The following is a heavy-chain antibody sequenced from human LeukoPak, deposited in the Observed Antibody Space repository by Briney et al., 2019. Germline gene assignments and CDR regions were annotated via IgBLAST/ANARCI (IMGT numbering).Heavy chain of an antibody. J-gene: IGHJ4*02. CDR3: ARVRCSGGGCFYNFDY. CDR2: FDTLDGLT. D-gene: IGHD2-15*01. CDR1: GFIFSNYA. Sequence: GGSLRLSCAASGFIFSNYAMSWVRQAPGKGLEWVSSFDTLDGLTNYADSVKGRFTISRDNAKNSLYLQMNSLRAEDTAVYYCARVRCSGGGCFYNFDYWGQGSLVTVSP. V-gene: IGHV3-21*01.